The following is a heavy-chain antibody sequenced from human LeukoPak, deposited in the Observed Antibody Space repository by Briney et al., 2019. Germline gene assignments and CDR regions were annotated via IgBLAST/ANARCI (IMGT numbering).Heavy chain of an antibody. CDR3: ARALYSYGYLGIYYFDY. D-gene: IGHD5-18*01. Sequence: PGGSLRLSCAASGFTVSSNYMSWVRQAPGKGLEWVSVIYSGGSTYYADSVKGRFTISRDNSKNTLYLQMNSLRAEDTAVYYCARALYSYGYLGIYYFDYWGQGTLVTVSS. J-gene: IGHJ4*02. V-gene: IGHV3-53*01. CDR1: GFTVSSNY. CDR2: IYSGGST.